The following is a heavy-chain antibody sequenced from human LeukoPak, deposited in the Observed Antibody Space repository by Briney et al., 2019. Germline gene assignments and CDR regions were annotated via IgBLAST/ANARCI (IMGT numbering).Heavy chain of an antibody. J-gene: IGHJ4*02. CDR3: KTSPATPSDY. D-gene: IGHD2-15*01. CDR1: GFTFSSCS. CDR2: ITGSGGST. Sequence: GGSLRLSCSASGFTFSSCSMHWVRQAPGKGLEYVSGITGSGGSTFYADSVKGRFAISRDNSKNSLYLQMTSLRAEDTAMYYCKTSPATPSDYWGQGTLVTVSS. V-gene: IGHV3-64D*06.